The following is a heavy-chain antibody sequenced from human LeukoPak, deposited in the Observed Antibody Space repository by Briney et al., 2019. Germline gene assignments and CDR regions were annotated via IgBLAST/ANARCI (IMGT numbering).Heavy chain of an antibody. CDR3: AREVIDYVWGSYRNCDAFDI. CDR1: GFTFSSYS. D-gene: IGHD3-16*02. J-gene: IGHJ3*02. CDR2: ISSSSSII. V-gene: IGHV3-21*01. Sequence: PGGSLRLSCAASGFTFSSYSMNWVRQAPGKGLEWVSSISSSSSIIYYADSVKGRFTLSRDNAKNSLYLQMNSLRAEDTAVYYCAREVIDYVWGSYRNCDAFDIWGQGTMVTVSS.